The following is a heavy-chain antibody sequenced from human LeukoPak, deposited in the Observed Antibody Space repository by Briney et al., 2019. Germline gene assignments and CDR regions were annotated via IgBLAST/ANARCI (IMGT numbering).Heavy chain of an antibody. J-gene: IGHJ4*02. Sequence: GGSLRLSCAASGFTFSRYSMNWVRRAPGKGLEWVSHISSSSSYIYYADSAKGRFTISRDNAQNSLYLQMNSLRAEDTAVYYSARDDDYFGSGYYSPFDYWGQGTLVTVSS. CDR2: ISSSSSYI. CDR1: GFTFSRYS. V-gene: IGHV3-21*01. D-gene: IGHD3-10*01. CDR3: ARDDDYFGSGYYSPFDY.